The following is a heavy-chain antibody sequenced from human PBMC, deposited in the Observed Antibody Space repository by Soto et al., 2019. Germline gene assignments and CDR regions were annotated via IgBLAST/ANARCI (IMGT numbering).Heavy chain of an antibody. CDR1: GFTFSSYG. Sequence: GGSLRLSCAASGFTFSSYGMHWVRQAPGKGLEWVAVIWYDGSNKYYADSVKGRFTISRDNSKNTLYLQMNSLRAEDTAVYYCARVLGRFGDRVDYWGQGTLVTVSS. D-gene: IGHD3-10*01. V-gene: IGHV3-33*01. CDR2: IWYDGSNK. J-gene: IGHJ4*02. CDR3: ARVLGRFGDRVDY.